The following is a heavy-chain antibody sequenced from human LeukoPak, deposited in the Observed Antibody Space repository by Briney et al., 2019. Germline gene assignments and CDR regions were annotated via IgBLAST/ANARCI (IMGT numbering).Heavy chain of an antibody. Sequence: GESLKISCKGSGYSFTSYWIGWVRQMPGKGLEWMGIIYPGDSDTRYSPSFQGQVTISADKSISTAYLQWSSLKASDTAMYYCARRGIWFRRPGAFDIWGQGTMVTVSS. CDR1: GYSFTSYW. V-gene: IGHV5-51*01. CDR3: ARRGIWFRRPGAFDI. D-gene: IGHD3-10*01. CDR2: IYPGDSDT. J-gene: IGHJ3*02.